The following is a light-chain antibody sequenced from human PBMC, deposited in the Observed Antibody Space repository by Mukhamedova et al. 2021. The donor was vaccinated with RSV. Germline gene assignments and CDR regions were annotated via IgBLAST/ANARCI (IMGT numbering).Light chain of an antibody. CDR3: SSYTSSSTSSSTHVV. V-gene: IGLV2-14*01. CDR1: DVGGYNY. J-gene: IGLJ2*01. CDR2: EVS. Sequence: DVGGYNYVSWYQQHPGKAPKLMIYEVSNRPSGVSNRFSGSKSGNTASLTISGLQAEDEADYYCSSYTSSSTSSSTHVVFGGGTK.